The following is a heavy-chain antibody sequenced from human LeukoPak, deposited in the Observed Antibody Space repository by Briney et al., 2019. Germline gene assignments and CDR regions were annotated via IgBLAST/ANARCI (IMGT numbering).Heavy chain of an antibody. CDR1: GFTFSSYA. CDR3: ARDQPGGGLDY. CDR2: LSYDGSDK. D-gene: IGHD3-16*01. J-gene: IGHJ4*02. Sequence: GFLRLSCAASGFTFSSYAMDWVRQAPGKGLEWVTFLSYDGSDKKYLDSVKGRFAVSRDNSKKTLYLQMNSLRVEDTAVYYCARDQPGGGLDYWGQGILVTVSS. V-gene: IGHV3-30*09.